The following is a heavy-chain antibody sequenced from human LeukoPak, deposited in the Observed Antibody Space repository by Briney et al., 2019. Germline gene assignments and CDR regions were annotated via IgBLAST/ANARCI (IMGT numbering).Heavy chain of an antibody. CDR1: GGSISSSSYY. V-gene: IGHV4-39*01. D-gene: IGHD4-17*01. CDR3: ARRASLYGIDP. CDR2: IYYSGST. J-gene: IGHJ5*02. Sequence: SETLSLTCTVSGGSISSSSYYWGWIRQPPGKGLEWIGSIYYSGSTYYNPSLKSRVTISVDTSKNQFSLKLSPVTAADTAVYYCARRASLYGIDPWGQGTLAAVSS.